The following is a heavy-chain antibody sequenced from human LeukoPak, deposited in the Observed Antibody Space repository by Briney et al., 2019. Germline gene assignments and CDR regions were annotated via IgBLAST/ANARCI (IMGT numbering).Heavy chain of an antibody. CDR2: IRYDGSNK. CDR3: ANHHQDYYDSSGPFDY. J-gene: IGHJ4*02. V-gene: IGHV3-30*02. Sequence: GGSLRLSCAASGFTFSSYGMHWVRQAPGKGLEWVAFIRYDGSNKYYADSVKGRFTISRDNSKNTLYLQMNSLRAEDTAVYYCANHHQDYYDSSGPFDYWGQGTLVTVSS. D-gene: IGHD3-22*01. CDR1: GFTFSSYG.